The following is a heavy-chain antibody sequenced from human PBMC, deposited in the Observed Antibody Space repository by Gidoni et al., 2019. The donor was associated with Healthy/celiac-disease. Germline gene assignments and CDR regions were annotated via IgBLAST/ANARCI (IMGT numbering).Heavy chain of an antibody. CDR2: TYYSGIP. CDR3: ARTLRGWGLDYNWFDP. D-gene: IGHD7-27*01. Sequence: QVQLQESGPELVKPSETLSLTCTVSGGSISSYYWSWIRPPPGKGLECIGYTYYSGIPNYHPSLKSRVTISVETSKNQFSLKLSSVTAADTAVYYCARTLRGWGLDYNWFDPWGQGTLVTVSS. J-gene: IGHJ5*02. V-gene: IGHV4-59*01. CDR1: GGSISSYY.